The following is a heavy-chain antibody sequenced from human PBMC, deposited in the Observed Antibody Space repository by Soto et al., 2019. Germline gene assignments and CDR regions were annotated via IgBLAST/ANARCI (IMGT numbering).Heavy chain of an antibody. CDR3: ARVRPAAIYYYYGMDV. CDR1: GYTFTSYA. J-gene: IGHJ6*02. Sequence: ASVKVSCKASGYTFTSYAMHWVRQAPGQRLEWMGWINAGNGNTKYSQKFQGRVTITRDTSASTAYMELSSLRSEDTAVCYCARVRPAAIYYYYGMDVWGQGTTVTVSS. D-gene: IGHD2-2*01. V-gene: IGHV1-3*01. CDR2: INAGNGNT.